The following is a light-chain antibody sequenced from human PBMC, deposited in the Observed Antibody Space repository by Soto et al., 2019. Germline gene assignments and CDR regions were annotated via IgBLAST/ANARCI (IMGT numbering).Light chain of an antibody. CDR1: SSDVGGYNY. CDR2: EVY. CDR3: SSFAGTINYVV. J-gene: IGLJ2*01. Sequence: ALTQPPSASGSPGQSVTISCTGTSSDVGGYNYVSWHQQHPGKAPKLMIYEVYQRPSGVPDRFSGSKSGNTASLTVSGLQAEDEAVYYCSSFAGTINYVVFGGGTKVTVL. V-gene: IGLV2-8*01.